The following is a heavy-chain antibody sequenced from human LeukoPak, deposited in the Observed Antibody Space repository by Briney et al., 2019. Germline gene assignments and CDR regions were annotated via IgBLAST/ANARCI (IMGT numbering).Heavy chain of an antibody. CDR3: ARSYCSSTSCYKLFDY. Sequence: PGGSLRLSCAASGFTYSDYYMSWIRQAPGKGLEWVSYISSSGSTIYYADSVKGRFTISRDNAKNSLYLQMNSLRAEDTAVYYCARSYCSSTSCYKLFDYWGQGTLVTVSS. CDR2: ISSSGSTI. D-gene: IGHD2-2*02. J-gene: IGHJ4*02. CDR1: GFTYSDYY. V-gene: IGHV3-11*01.